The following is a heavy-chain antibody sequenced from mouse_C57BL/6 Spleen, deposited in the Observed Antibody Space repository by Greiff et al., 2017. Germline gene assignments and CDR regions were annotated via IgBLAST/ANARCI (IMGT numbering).Heavy chain of an antibody. V-gene: IGHV3-6*01. Sequence: EVKLMESGPGLVKPSQSLSLTCSVTGYSITSGYYWNWIRQFPGNKLEWMGYISYDGSNNYNPSLKNRISITRDTSKNQFFLKLNSVTTEDTATYYCAREVDYVDYAMDYWGQGTSVTVSS. J-gene: IGHJ4*01. D-gene: IGHD2-4*01. CDR1: GYSITSGYY. CDR2: ISYDGSN. CDR3: AREVDYVDYAMDY.